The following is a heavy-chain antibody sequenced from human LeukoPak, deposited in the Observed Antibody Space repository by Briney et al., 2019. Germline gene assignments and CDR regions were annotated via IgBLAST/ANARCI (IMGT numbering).Heavy chain of an antibody. V-gene: IGHV3-21*01. CDR3: AKARALYYYYYGMDV. CDR1: GFTVSSNY. CDR2: ISSSSSYI. J-gene: IGHJ6*02. Sequence: PGGSLRLSCAASGFTVSSNYMTWVRQAPGKGMEWVSSISSSSSYIYYADSVKGRFTISRDNAKNSLYLQMNSLRAEDTTVYYCAKARALYYYYYGMDVWGQGTTVTVSS.